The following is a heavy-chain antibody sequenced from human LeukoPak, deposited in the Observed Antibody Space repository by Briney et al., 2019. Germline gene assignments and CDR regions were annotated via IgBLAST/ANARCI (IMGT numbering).Heavy chain of an antibody. D-gene: IGHD4-17*01. CDR1: GFTFSSYA. CDR2: ISGSGGST. Sequence: QPGGSLRLSCAASGFTFSSYAKRWVRQAPGKGLEWVSAISGSGGSTYYADSVKGRFTISRDNSKNTLYLQMNSLRVQDTAVYYCAKEDYGDIYWYFDLWGRGTLVTVSS. V-gene: IGHV3-23*01. J-gene: IGHJ2*01. CDR3: AKEDYGDIYWYFDL.